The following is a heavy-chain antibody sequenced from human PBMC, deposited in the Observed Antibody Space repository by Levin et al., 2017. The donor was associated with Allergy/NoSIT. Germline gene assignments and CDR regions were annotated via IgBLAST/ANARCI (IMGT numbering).Heavy chain of an antibody. CDR3: ARSSSLEWFDP. V-gene: IGHV4-39*02. CDR1: GGSFISTNYY. Sequence: SQTLSLTCTVSGGSFISTNYYWGWIRQPPGKGLEWIGSIYYTGSSHYNPSLQSRVTISVDTSKDHFSLNLSSVTAADTAVYYCARSSSLEWFDPWGQGTLVTVSS. CDR2: IYYTGSS. J-gene: IGHJ5*02. D-gene: IGHD3-3*01.